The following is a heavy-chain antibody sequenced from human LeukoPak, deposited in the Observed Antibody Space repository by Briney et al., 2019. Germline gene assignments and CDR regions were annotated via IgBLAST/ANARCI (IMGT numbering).Heavy chain of an antibody. D-gene: IGHD3-10*01. V-gene: IGHV3-23*01. CDR3: AKDRLLWFGELLN. Sequence: GGSLRLSCAASRFTFSSYAMSWVRQAPGKGLEWVSSISGSGSSTYYADSVRGRFTIFRDNSKNTLYLQMNSLRAEDTAVYYCAKDRLLWFGELLNWGQGTLVTVSS. J-gene: IGHJ4*02. CDR2: ISGSGSST. CDR1: RFTFSSYA.